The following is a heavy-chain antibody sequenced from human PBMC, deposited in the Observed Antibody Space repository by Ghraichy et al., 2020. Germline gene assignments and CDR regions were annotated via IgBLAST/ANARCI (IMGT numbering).Heavy chain of an antibody. J-gene: IGHJ4*02. V-gene: IGHV3-23*01. Sequence: ETLRLSCAASGFIFSSYTMSWVRQAPGKGLEWVSGISGFGGSTYYADSVKGRFTISRDNSKNTLFLQMNSLRAEDTAVYYCATFSGSYRNFDNWGQGTLVTVSS. CDR3: ATFSGSYRNFDN. CDR1: GFIFSSYT. CDR2: ISGFGGST. D-gene: IGHD1-26*01.